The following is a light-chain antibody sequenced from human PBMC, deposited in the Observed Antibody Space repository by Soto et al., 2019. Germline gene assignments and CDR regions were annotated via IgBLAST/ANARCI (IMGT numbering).Light chain of an antibody. CDR2: RNN. CDR1: SSNTGSNY. V-gene: IGLV1-47*01. Sequence: QPVLTQPPSASGTPGQRVTISCSGSSSNTGSNYVYWYQQLPGTAPKRLIYRNNQRPSGVPDRFSGSKSGTSASLAISGLRSEDEADYDCAAWDDSLSGPVFGGGTTLTVL. J-gene: IGLJ2*01. CDR3: AAWDDSLSGPV.